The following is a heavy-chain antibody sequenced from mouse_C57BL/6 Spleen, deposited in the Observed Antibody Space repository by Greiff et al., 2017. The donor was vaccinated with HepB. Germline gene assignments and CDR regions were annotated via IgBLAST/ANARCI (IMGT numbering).Heavy chain of an antibody. Sequence: QVQLQQPGAELVKPGASVKVSCKASGYTFTSYWMHWVKQRPGQGLEWIGRIHPSDSDTNYNQKFKGKATLTVDKSSSTAYMQLSSLTSEDSAVYYCAMAYDYDRFAYWGQGTLVTVSA. CDR3: AMAYDYDRFAY. CDR2: IHPSDSDT. J-gene: IGHJ3*01. CDR1: GYTFTSYW. V-gene: IGHV1-74*01. D-gene: IGHD2-4*01.